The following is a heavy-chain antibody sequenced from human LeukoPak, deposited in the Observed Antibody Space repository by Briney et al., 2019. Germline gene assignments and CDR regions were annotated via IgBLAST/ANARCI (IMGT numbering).Heavy chain of an antibody. CDR1: VFSIRTYY. D-gene: IGHD3-22*01. J-gene: IGHJ3*01. CDR3: VRAVHHNFYSDSSGYYGDAFDV. CDR2: IYSGGTI. V-gene: IGHV3-53*01. Sequence: GGSLRLSCAASVFSIRTYYMSWVRQVPGKGLEWVSVIYSGGTIRYADSVKGRFTFSRDNFKDTLNLQMNSLRADDTAVYYCVRAVHHNFYSDSSGYYGDAFDVWGQGTVVTVSS.